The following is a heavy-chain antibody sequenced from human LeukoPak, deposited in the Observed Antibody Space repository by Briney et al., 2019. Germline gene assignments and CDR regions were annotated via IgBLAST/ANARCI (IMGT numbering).Heavy chain of an antibody. V-gene: IGHV4-34*01. Sequence: SETLSLTCAVYGGSFSGYYWSWIRQPPGKGLEWIGEINHSGSTNYNPSLKSRVTISVDTSKNQFSLKLSSVTAADTAVYYCARGRLFPDHYYDSSGYYSSRWGQGTLVTVSS. CDR1: GGSFSGYY. J-gene: IGHJ4*02. D-gene: IGHD3-22*01. CDR2: INHSGST. CDR3: ARGRLFPDHYYDSSGYYSSR.